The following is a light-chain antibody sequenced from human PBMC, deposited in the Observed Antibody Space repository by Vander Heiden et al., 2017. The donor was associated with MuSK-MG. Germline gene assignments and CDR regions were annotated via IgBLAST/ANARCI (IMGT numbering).Light chain of an antibody. J-gene: IGLJ2*01. CDR1: STDVGAYDY. V-gene: IGLV2-14*03. CDR3: SSYTRTSLDVV. CDR2: DVN. Sequence: QSALTQAASLSGSPGQSITISCTGTSTDVGAYDYVSWYQHHPGKGPKLIVYDVNNRPSGVSYRFSGSKSGNTASLTISELQAEDEADYYCSSYTRTSLDVVFGGGTKLTVL.